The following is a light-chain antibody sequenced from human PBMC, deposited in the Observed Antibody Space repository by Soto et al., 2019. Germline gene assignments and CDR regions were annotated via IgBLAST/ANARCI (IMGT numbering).Light chain of an antibody. CDR2: HAS. CDR3: QQYNSYS. V-gene: IGKV1-5*01. CDR1: QSISNW. J-gene: IGKJ1*01. Sequence: DIQMTQSPSTLPASVGDRVTITCRASQSISNWLAWYQHKPGTAPKVLIYHASNLQSGVPSRFSGSGSGTEFTLTISSLQTDDFATYYCQQYNSYSFGQGTKVDIK.